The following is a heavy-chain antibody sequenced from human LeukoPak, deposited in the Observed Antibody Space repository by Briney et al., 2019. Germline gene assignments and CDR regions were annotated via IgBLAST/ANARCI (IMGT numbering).Heavy chain of an antibody. J-gene: IGHJ4*02. D-gene: IGHD6-13*01. CDR3: ARATGFGSGIAGARGAPKYYFDY. Sequence: GASVKVSCKASGYTFTGYYMHWVRQAPGQGLEWMGWISAYNGNTNYAQKLQGRVTMTTDTSTSTAYMELRSLRSDDTAVYYCARATGFGSGIAGARGAPKYYFDYWGQGTLVTVSS. CDR2: ISAYNGNT. CDR1: GYTFTGYY. V-gene: IGHV1-18*04.